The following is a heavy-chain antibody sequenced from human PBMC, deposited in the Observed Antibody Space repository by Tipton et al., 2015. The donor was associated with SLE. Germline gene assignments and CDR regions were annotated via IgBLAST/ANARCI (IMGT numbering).Heavy chain of an antibody. CDR2: ITSSVNIR. Sequence: SLRLSFAASGFNLSDYYISWIRQAPGKGLEWVSYITSSVNIRSYADSVKGRFTISRDNAKNSLYLQMNSLRAEDSAIYYCARDYWNYFDHWGQGTLVTVSS. CDR3: ARDYWNYFDH. D-gene: IGHD1-1*01. J-gene: IGHJ4*02. V-gene: IGHV3-11*04. CDR1: GFNLSDYY.